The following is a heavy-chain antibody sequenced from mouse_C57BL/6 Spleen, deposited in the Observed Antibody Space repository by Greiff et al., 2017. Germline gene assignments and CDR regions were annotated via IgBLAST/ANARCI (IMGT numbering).Heavy chain of an antibody. J-gene: IGHJ2*01. D-gene: IGHD1-1*01. Sequence: QVQLQQPGAELVKPGASVKLSCKASGYTFTSYWMHWVKQRPGQGLEWIGMIHPNSGSTNYNEKFKSKATLTVDKSSSTAYMQLSSLTSEESAVYYCARDYGSSGDFDYWGQGTTLTVSS. CDR3: ARDYGSSGDFDY. CDR2: IHPNSGST. CDR1: GYTFTSYW. V-gene: IGHV1-64*01.